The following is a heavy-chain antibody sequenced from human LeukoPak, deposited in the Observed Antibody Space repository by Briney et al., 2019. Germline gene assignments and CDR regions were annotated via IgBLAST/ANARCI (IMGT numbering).Heavy chain of an antibody. D-gene: IGHD3-22*01. Sequence: GGSLRLSCAASGFTFSSYAMSWVRQAPGKGLEWVSAISGRGGSTYYADSVKGRFTISRDNSKNTLYLQMNSLRAEDTAVYYCAKDQRSTYYYDSSGYSQFDYWGQGTLVTVSS. CDR2: ISGRGGST. V-gene: IGHV3-23*01. CDR3: AKDQRSTYYYDSSGYSQFDY. CDR1: GFTFSSYA. J-gene: IGHJ4*02.